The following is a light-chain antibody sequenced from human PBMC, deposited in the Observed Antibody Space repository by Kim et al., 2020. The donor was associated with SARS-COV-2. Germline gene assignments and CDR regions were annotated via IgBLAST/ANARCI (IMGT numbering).Light chain of an antibody. Sequence: QSALTQPRSVSGSPGRSVTVSCTGTSSVVGGYEFVSWYQQHPGKGPKLIMYDVSRRPSGVPDRFSGSGSGNTASLYISDLQSEDEADYFCCAYADGHYVFGSGTKVTVL. CDR2: DVS. V-gene: IGLV2-11*01. CDR3: CAYADGHYV. J-gene: IGLJ1*01. CDR1: SSVVGGYEF.